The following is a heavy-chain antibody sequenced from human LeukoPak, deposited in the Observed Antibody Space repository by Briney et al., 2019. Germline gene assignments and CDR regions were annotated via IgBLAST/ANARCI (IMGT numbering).Heavy chain of an antibody. Sequence: GAAVKVSCKASEYTFTSYDIKWLRQPTGQGLEWMVWMSPNSTNTAYAKKFQGRVTMTSNTSKSTTYMELSSLRSEDTAVYYCARDIGNYYGMDVWGQGNTFTVSS. CDR1: EYTFTSYD. CDR3: ARDIGNYYGMDV. CDR2: MSPNSTNT. D-gene: IGHD5-12*01. J-gene: IGHJ6*02. V-gene: IGHV1-8*01.